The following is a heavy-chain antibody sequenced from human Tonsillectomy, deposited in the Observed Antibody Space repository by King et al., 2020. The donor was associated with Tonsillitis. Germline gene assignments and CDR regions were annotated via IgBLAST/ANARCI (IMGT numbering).Heavy chain of an antibody. V-gene: IGHV3-15*01. Sequence: DVQLVESGGGLVKPGGSLRLSCAASGFTFSNAWMSWVRQATGKGLEWVGRIKSKTDGGTTDYAAPVKGRFTISRDDSKNTLYLQMNSLKTEDTAVYYCTTATYYYDSSGYYADFDYWGQGTLVTVSS. J-gene: IGHJ4*02. D-gene: IGHD3-22*01. CDR1: GFTFSNAW. CDR2: IKSKTDGGTT. CDR3: TTATYYYDSSGYYADFDY.